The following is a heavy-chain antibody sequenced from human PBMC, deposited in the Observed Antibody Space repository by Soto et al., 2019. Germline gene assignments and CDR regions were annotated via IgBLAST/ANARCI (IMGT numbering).Heavy chain of an antibody. CDR1: GGSISSDNFF. CDR3: ARVAIACPSSSCYNHYYYSLDV. Sequence: SETLSLTCTVSGGSISSDNFFWSWIRQPPGEGLEWIGYIYYRGSTYYNPSLESRLTLLVDTCKNQFSLKLRSVTAADTAVYYCARVAIACPSSSCYNHYYYSLDVWGQGTTVTVSS. V-gene: IGHV4-30-4*01. J-gene: IGHJ6*02. CDR2: IYYRGST. D-gene: IGHD2-2*02.